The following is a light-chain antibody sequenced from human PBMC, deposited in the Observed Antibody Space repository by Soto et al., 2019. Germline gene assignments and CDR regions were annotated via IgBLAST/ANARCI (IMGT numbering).Light chain of an antibody. CDR2: GIS. J-gene: IGKJ2*01. CDR3: QQYSTLPHT. Sequence: ENVLTQSPGTLSLSPGERATLSCRASQSVTNSFFAWYQQKPGQAPRLLIYGISSRATGIPDRFSGSGSGTDFTLTISRLEAEDFVVYYCQQYSTLPHTFGQGTKVDIK. CDR1: QSVTNSF. V-gene: IGKV3-20*01.